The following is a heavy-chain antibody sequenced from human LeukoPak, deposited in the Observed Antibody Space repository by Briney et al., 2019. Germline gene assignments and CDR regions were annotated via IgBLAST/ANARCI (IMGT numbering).Heavy chain of an antibody. CDR1: GFTFSTYA. V-gene: IGHV3-23*01. J-gene: IGHJ4*02. Sequence: GGSLRLSCVASGFTFSTYALSWVRQAPGKGLEWVSAISSSGGSPYYADSVNGRFTISRDNSKNTLYLQMNSLRAEGTALYYCAKDQALSLSSSRALDYWGQGTLVTVSS. CDR2: ISSSGGSP. CDR3: AKDQALSLSSSRALDY. D-gene: IGHD2-2*01.